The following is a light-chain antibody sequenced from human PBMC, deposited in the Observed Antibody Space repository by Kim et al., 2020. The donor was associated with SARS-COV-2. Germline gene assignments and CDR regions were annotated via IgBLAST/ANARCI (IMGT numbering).Light chain of an antibody. J-gene: IGLJ3*02. CDR3: AAWDDSLSGLWL. Sequence: ELTQPPSASGTPGQRVTISCSGSSSNIGSNYVYWYQQLPGTAPKLLIYRNNQRPSGVPDRFSGSKSGTSASLAISGLRSEDEADYYCAAWDDSLSGLWLFGSGAQLTVL. CDR2: RNN. V-gene: IGLV1-47*01. CDR1: SSNIGSNY.